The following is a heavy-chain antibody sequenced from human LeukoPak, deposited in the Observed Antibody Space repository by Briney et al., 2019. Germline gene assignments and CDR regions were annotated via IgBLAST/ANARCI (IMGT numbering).Heavy chain of an antibody. CDR1: GFTFDDYT. D-gene: IGHD2/OR15-2a*01. Sequence: PGGSLRLSCAASGFTFDDYTMHWVRQAPGKGLEWVSLITWDGGSSFYADSVRGRFTISRDNSKKSLYLYMSSLRTEDSALYYCAKERERYYHYWRQGTLVTVSS. V-gene: IGHV3-43*01. J-gene: IGHJ4*02. CDR2: ITWDGGSS. CDR3: AKERERYYHY.